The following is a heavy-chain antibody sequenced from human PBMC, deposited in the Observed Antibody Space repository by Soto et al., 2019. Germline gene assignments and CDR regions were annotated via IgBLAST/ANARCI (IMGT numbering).Heavy chain of an antibody. J-gene: IGHJ6*02. CDR2: ISYDGSDK. V-gene: IGHV3-30-3*01. CDR1: GFTFSSYA. Sequence: GSLRLSCAASGFTFSSYAMHWVRQAPGKGLEWVAVISYDGSDKYYADSVKGRFTISRDNSKNTLYLQMNSLRAEDTAVYYCARVRDFWSGYKNYGMDVWGQGTTVTVSS. D-gene: IGHD3-3*01. CDR3: ARVRDFWSGYKNYGMDV.